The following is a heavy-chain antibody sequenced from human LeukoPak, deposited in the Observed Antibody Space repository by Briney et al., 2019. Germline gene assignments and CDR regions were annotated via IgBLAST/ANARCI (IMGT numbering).Heavy chain of an antibody. Sequence: SETLSLTCIVSGASMTRYYWSWIRQSPGKGLEWIGYIYYDGSTNYNPSLQSRVTISVDTSKNQFSLNLTSVTAADMAVYYCVREEGWLEGPYFEYWAKGTLVTVSS. CDR1: GASMTRYY. D-gene: IGHD3-22*01. V-gene: IGHV4-59*01. CDR3: VREEGWLEGPYFEY. J-gene: IGHJ4*02. CDR2: IYYDGST.